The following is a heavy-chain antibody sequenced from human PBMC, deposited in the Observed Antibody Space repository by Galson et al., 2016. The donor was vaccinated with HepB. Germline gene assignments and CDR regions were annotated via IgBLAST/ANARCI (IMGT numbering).Heavy chain of an antibody. CDR1: GISVSDFF. Sequence: SETLSLTCSVSGISVSDFFCNWVRQAPGKGLERIGVSHSTKSTHYSLSLKSRVTISLDTSKNQFSLNLRSVTAADTALYHCARVGYYGSGRAYYFDYWGQGTLVIVSS. V-gene: IGHV4-59*02. J-gene: IGHJ4*02. CDR3: ARVGYYGSGRAYYFDY. D-gene: IGHD3-10*01. CDR2: SHSTKST.